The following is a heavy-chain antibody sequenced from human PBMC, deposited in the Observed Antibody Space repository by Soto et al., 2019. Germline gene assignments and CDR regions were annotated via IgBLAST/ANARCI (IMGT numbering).Heavy chain of an antibody. V-gene: IGHV3-30-3*01. J-gene: IGHJ3*02. CDR3: AREDSSGWELLQHAFDI. Sequence: GGSLRLSCAASGFTFSSYAMHWVRQAPGKGLEWVAVISYDGSNKYYADSVKGRFTISRDNSKNTLYLQMNSLRAEDTAVYYCAREDSSGWELLQHAFDIWGQGTMVTVSS. D-gene: IGHD1-26*01. CDR2: ISYDGSNK. CDR1: GFTFSSYA.